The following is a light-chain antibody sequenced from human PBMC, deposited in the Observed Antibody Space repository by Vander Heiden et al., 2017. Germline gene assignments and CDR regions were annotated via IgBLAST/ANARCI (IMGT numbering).Light chain of an antibody. CDR2: GTS. V-gene: IGKV3-15*01. Sequence: EIVMTQSPATLSVSPGEGATLSCTASQSVYSKLAWYQQKPDQAPRLLIYGTSTRATDIPARFSGSGSGTEFTLTISSLQSEDIAVYYCQQYNNWPPLTFGGGTKVEIK. CDR3: QQYNNWPPLT. J-gene: IGKJ4*01. CDR1: QSVYSK.